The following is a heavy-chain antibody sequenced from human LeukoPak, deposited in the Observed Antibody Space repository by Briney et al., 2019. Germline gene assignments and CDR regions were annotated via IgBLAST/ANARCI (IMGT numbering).Heavy chain of an antibody. CDR1: GDSVSSNSAA. D-gene: IGHD1-26*01. CDR3: ARAQAYSGRIFDY. V-gene: IGHV6-1*01. Sequence: SQTLLLTCAISGDSVSSNSAAWNWIRQSPSRGLEWLGRTYFRSKWYNEYAGSVKSRITINSDTSKNQFSLQLNSVTPEDTAVYYCARAQAYSGRIFDYWGQRTLVTVSS. J-gene: IGHJ4*02. CDR2: TYFRSKWYN.